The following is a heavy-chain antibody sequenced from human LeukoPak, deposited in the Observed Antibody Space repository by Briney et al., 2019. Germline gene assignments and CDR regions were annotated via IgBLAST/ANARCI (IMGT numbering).Heavy chain of an antibody. Sequence: SETLSLTCTISGASISSYYWSWIRQPPGKGLEWIGYAHYSGTFSYNPSLKSRVSISVDTSKNQFSLKLNSVTAAETAMYSCARERYYYDSNNYMAHYYIGYWGQGTLVTVSS. CDR2: AHYSGTF. J-gene: IGHJ4*02. CDR3: ARERYYYDSNNYMAHYYIGY. CDR1: GASISSYY. V-gene: IGHV4-59*01. D-gene: IGHD3-22*01.